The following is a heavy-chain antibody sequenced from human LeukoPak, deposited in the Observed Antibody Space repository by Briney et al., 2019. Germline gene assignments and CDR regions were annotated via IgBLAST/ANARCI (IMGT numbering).Heavy chain of an antibody. CDR2: IDPSDSYT. V-gene: IGHV5-10-1*01. D-gene: IGHD6-13*01. CDR1: GYSFTSYW. CDR3: VRQIAAAGYYYYGMDV. J-gene: IGHJ6*04. Sequence: SGESLKISCKGSGYSFTSYWISWVRQMPGKGLEWMGRIDPSDSYTNYSPSFQGHVTISADKSISTAYLQWSSLKASDTAMYYCVRQIAAAGYYYYGMDVWGKGTTVTVSS.